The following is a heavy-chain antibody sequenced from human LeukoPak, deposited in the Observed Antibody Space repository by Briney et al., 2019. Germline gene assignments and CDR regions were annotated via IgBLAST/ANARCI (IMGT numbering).Heavy chain of an antibody. Sequence: GSSVKVSCKAPGGTFSSYAISWVRQAPGQGLEWMGRIIPILGIANYAQKFQGRVTITADKSTSTAYMELSSLRSEDTAVYYCARYYGSGSYSFDPWGQGTLVTVSS. CDR3: ARYYGSGSYSFDP. CDR2: IIPILGIA. J-gene: IGHJ5*02. V-gene: IGHV1-69*04. CDR1: GGTFSSYA. D-gene: IGHD3-10*01.